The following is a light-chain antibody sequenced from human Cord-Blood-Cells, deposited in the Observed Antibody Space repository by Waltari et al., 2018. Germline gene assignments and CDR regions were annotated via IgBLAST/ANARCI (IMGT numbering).Light chain of an antibody. CDR3: QKYNRAPWT. CDR1: QDISHY. CDR2: AAS. Sequence: DIQMTQSPSSLSASVGDRVTITCRARQDISHYLAWYQQKPGKVPKHLIYAASTLQSGVPSRFSCSGSGTDVTLTISSLQPEDVGTFYGQKYNRAPWTFGQGTKVEIK. V-gene: IGKV1-27*01. J-gene: IGKJ1*01.